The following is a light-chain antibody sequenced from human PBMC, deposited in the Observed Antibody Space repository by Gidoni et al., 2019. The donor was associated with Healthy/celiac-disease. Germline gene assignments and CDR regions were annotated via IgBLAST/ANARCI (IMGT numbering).Light chain of an antibody. J-gene: IGLJ1*01. V-gene: IGLV2-23*01. CDR1: SSDVGSYNL. CDR2: EGS. Sequence: QSALTQPAPVSGSPGQSITFSCTGTSSDVGSYNLVSWYQQHPGKAPKLMIYEGSKRPSGVSNRFSGSKSDNTASLTISGLQAEDEADYYCCSYAGSSTYVFGTGTKVTVL. CDR3: CSYAGSSTYV.